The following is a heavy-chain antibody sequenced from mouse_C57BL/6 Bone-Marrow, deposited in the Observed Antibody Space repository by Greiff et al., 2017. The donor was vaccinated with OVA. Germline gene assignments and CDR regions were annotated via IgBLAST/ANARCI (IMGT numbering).Heavy chain of an antibody. CDR3: ARRVYYYDD. V-gene: IGHV5-6*02. J-gene: IGHJ2*01. Sequence: EVKLVESGGDLVKPGGSLKLSCAASGFTFSSYGMSWVRQTPDKRLEWVATISSGGSYTYYPDSVKGRFTISRDNAKNPLYLQMSSLKSEDTAMYYCARRVYYYDDWGQGTTLTVSS. CDR1: GFTFSSYG. CDR2: ISSGGSYT.